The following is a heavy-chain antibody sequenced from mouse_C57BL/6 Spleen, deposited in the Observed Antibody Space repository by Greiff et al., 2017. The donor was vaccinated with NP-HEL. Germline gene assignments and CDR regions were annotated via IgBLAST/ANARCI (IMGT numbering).Heavy chain of an antibody. V-gene: IGHV5-16*01. CDR1: GFTFSDYY. CDR3: AREGWDDYFDY. CDR2: INYDGSST. J-gene: IGHJ2*01. Sequence: DVQLVESEGGLVQPGSSMKLSCTASGFTFSDYYMAWVRQVPEKGLEWVANINYDGSSTYYLDSLKSRFIISRDNAKNILYLQMSSLKSEDTATYYCAREGWDDYFDYWGQGTTLTVSS. D-gene: IGHD4-1*01.